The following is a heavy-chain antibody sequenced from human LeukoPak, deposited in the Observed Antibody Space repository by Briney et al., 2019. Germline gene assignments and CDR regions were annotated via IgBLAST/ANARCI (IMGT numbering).Heavy chain of an antibody. CDR2: IDSTSTTI. D-gene: IGHD2-8*02. CDR1: GFSFSSLE. CDR3: ARDLTPESCPGGSCHEGEY. J-gene: IGHJ4*02. Sequence: GGSLRLSCATSGFSFSSLEMNWVRQAPGKGLEWVSHIDSTSTTIYYADSVKGRFTISRDNAKKSLFLQMNSLRAEDTAVYYCARDLTPESCPGGSCHEGEYWGQGTLVTVSS. V-gene: IGHV3-48*03.